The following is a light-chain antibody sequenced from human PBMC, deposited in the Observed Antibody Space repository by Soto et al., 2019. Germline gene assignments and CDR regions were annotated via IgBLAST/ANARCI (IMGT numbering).Light chain of an antibody. V-gene: IGKV3D-15*01. CDR2: GAS. Sequence: SQATGCVSRGERATLSFRASQRLSSNLAWYQQKPGQAPRLLIYGASSRATGIPDRFRGSGSGTDFTPAFRSLETHDSAVYYAQKYGTVWTFGPGTKVDI. J-gene: IGKJ1*01. CDR3: QKYGTVWT. CDR1: QRLSSN.